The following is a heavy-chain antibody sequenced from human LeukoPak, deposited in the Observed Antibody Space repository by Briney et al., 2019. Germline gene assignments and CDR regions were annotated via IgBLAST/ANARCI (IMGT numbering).Heavy chain of an antibody. D-gene: IGHD2-2*01. CDR1: GFTFSSYA. J-gene: IGHJ6*02. CDR2: ISGSGGST. CDR3: AKAYCSSTSCSSPMRYYYGMDV. Sequence: GGSLRLSCAASGFTFSSYAMSWVRQAPGKGLEWVSAISGSGGSTYYADSVKGRFTISRDNSKNTLYLQMNSLRAEDTAVYYCAKAYCSSTSCSSPMRYYYGMDVWGQGTTVTVSS. V-gene: IGHV3-23*01.